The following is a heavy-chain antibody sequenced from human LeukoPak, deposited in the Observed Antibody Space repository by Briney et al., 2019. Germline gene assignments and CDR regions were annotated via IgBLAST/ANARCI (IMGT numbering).Heavy chain of an antibody. CDR3: ARLPGGVVIDAGLY. J-gene: IGHJ4*02. CDR1: GFTFSSYS. CDR2: ISSSSSYI. V-gene: IGHV3-21*01. Sequence: PGGSLRLSCAASGFTFSSYSMNWVRQAPGKGLEWVSSISSSSSYIYYADSVKGRVTISRDNAKNSLYLQMNSLRAEDTAMYYCARLPGGVVIDAGLYWGQGTLVTVSS. D-gene: IGHD2-21*01.